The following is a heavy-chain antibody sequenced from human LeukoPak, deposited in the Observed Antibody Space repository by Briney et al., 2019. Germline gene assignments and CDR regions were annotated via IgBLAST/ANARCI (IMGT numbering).Heavy chain of an antibody. V-gene: IGHV3-7*01. Sequence: GGSLRLSCAASGFTFSSYWMSWVRQAPGKGLEWVANIKQDGSEKYYVDSVKGRFTISRDNAKNSLYLQMNSLRDEDTAVYYCARLGADVLRFLEWLLYVDYWGQGTLVTVSS. CDR1: GFTFSSYW. J-gene: IGHJ4*02. D-gene: IGHD3-3*01. CDR2: IKQDGSEK. CDR3: ARLGADVLRFLEWLLYVDY.